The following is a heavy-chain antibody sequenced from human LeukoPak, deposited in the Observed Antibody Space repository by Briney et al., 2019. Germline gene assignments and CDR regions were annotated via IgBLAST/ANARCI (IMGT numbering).Heavy chain of an antibody. V-gene: IGHV3-30*03. CDR3: ARGSIDWQAVAFDC. CDR1: GFTFSSYS. D-gene: IGHD2-21*01. CDR2: SYDGTDK. J-gene: IGHJ4*02. Sequence: GGSLRLSCAASGFTFSSYSMNWVRQAPGKGLEWVALSYDGTDKYYADSVRGRFTISRDNSKNTLYLQTNSLRTEDTAVYYCARGSIDWQAVAFDCWGQGTLVTVSS.